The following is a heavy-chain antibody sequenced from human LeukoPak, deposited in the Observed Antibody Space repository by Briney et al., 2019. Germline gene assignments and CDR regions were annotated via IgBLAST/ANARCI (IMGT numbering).Heavy chain of an antibody. V-gene: IGHV3-21*01. CDR3: ARGRAGSLLDY. D-gene: IGHD6-13*01. CDR2: ISSSSYI. CDR1: GFTFSSYS. J-gene: IGHJ4*02. Sequence: PGGSLRLSCAASGFTFSSYSMNWVRQAPGKGLEWVSSISSSSYIYYADSVKGRFTISRDNAKNSLYLQMNSLRAEDTAVYYCARGRAGSLLDYWGQGTLVTVSS.